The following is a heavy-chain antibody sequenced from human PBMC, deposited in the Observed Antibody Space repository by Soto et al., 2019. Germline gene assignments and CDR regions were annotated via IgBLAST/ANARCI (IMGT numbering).Heavy chain of an antibody. J-gene: IGHJ5*02. Sequence: GASVNVSCKASGYTFTSYGISWVRQAPGQGLEWMGWISAYNGNTNYAQKLQGRVTMTTDTSTSTAYMELRSLRSDDTAVYYCARDPVLRYFDSTNWFDPWGQGTLVTVSS. CDR1: GYTFTSYG. CDR3: ARDPVLRYFDSTNWFDP. D-gene: IGHD3-9*01. V-gene: IGHV1-18*01. CDR2: ISAYNGNT.